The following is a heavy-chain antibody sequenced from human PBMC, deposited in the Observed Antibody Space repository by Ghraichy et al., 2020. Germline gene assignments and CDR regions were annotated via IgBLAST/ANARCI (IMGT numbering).Heavy chain of an antibody. CDR3: ARDTSSSGWFDS. Sequence: GGSLRLSCTASGFSVSSNYMSWVRQAPGKGLEWVSVIYSDGTTYYADSVKGRFTISRDNSKNTLYLQMNSLRAEDTAVYYCARDTSSSGWFDSWGQGTLVTVSS. D-gene: IGHD6-19*01. CDR1: GFSVSSNY. J-gene: IGHJ5*01. CDR2: IYSDGTT. V-gene: IGHV3-53*01.